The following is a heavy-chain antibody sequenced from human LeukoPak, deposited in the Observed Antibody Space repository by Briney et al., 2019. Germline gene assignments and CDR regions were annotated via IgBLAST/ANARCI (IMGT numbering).Heavy chain of an antibody. CDR3: ARALSYSGRSDI. CDR1: GGSISSYY. J-gene: IGHJ3*02. V-gene: IGHV4-59*01. CDR2: IYYSGST. Sequence: SETLSLTCTVSGGSISSYYWSWIRQPPGKGLEWIGYIYYSGSTNYNPSLKSRVTISVDTSKNQFSLKLTSVTAADTAVCYCARALSYSGRSDIWGQGTMVTVSS. D-gene: IGHD1-26*01.